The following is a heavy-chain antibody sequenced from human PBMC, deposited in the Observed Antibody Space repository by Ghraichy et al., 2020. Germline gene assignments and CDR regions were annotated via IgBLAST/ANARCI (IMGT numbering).Heavy chain of an antibody. CDR3: ARVAWGWNPSGFDYYGMDV. J-gene: IGHJ6*02. V-gene: IGHV3-33*01. Sequence: GGSLRLSCATSGFTFTSYGVHWVRQAPGKGLEWVATLWYDGKNKYYADSVKARFTISRDNAKKTVYLQMSSLRVEDTAVYFCARVAWGWNPSGFDYYGMDVWGQGTTVTVSS. CDR1: GFTFTSYG. D-gene: IGHD7-27*01. CDR2: LWYDGKNK.